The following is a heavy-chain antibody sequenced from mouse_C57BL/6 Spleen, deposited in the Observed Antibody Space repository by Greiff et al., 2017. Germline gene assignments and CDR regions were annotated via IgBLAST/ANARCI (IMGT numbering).Heavy chain of an antibody. V-gene: IGHV3-6*01. J-gene: IGHJ4*01. D-gene: IGHD1-1*01. CDR2: ISYDGSN. CDR3: AKVKTVGYAMDY. Sequence: EVKLMESGPGLVKPSQSLSLTCSVTGYSITSGYYWNWIRQFPGNKLEWMGYISYDGSNNYNPSLKNRISITRDTSKNQFFLKLNSVTTEDTATYYCAKVKTVGYAMDYWGQGTSVTVSS. CDR1: GYSITSGYY.